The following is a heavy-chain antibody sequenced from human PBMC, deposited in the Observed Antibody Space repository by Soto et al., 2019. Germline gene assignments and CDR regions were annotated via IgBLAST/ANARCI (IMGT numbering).Heavy chain of an antibody. J-gene: IGHJ4*02. Sequence: ESGGVVVPPGGSLRLSCAASGFIFDDYAMHWVRQPPGKGLEWVSLSSWDGGSTHYADSVRGRFTISRDSSKNSLYLQMNSLRAEDTALYYCAKDVNYGDYMGGFDYWGQGTLVTVSS. CDR3: AKDVNYGDYMGGFDY. V-gene: IGHV3-43D*04. D-gene: IGHD4-17*01. CDR2: SSWDGGST. CDR1: GFIFDDYA.